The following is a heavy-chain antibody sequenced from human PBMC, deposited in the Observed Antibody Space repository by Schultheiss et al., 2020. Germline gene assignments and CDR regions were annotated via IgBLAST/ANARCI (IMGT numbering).Heavy chain of an antibody. CDR1: GFTFSSYG. J-gene: IGHJ2*01. D-gene: IGHD3-16*02. V-gene: IGHV3-48*04. CDR2: ISSSGSTI. Sequence: GGSLRLSCAASGFTFSSYGMHWVRQAPGKGLEWVSYISSSGSTIYYADSVKGRFTISRDNAKNSLYLQMNSLRAEDTAVYYCARDPTWNTYDYVWGSYRYTGGYFDLWGRGTLVTVSS. CDR3: ARDPTWNTYDYVWGSYRYTGGYFDL.